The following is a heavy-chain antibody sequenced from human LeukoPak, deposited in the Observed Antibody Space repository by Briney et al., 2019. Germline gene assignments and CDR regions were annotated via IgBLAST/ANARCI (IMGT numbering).Heavy chain of an antibody. CDR2: INTNTGNP. Sequence: GASVTVSCGASGYTFTSYAMNWVRQAPGQGLEWMGWINTNTGNPTYAQGFTGRFVFSLDTSVSTAYLQISSLKAEDTAVYYCARDRVTMVRGVIMPGNYWGQGTLVTVSS. V-gene: IGHV7-4-1*02. J-gene: IGHJ4*02. CDR1: GYTFTSYA. CDR3: ARDRVTMVRGVIMPGNY. D-gene: IGHD3-10*01.